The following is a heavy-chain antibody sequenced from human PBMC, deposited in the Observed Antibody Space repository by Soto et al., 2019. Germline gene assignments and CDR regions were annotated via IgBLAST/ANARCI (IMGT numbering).Heavy chain of an antibody. Sequence: ASVKVSCKASGGTFSSYAISWVRQAPGQGLEWMGGINPNFGTTNYAQKFQGRVTMTTDKSTSTAYMELSRLRSDDTAVYYCAREASYYDFWSGYYTSGDWFDPWGQGTLVTVSS. CDR1: GGTFSSYA. J-gene: IGHJ5*02. D-gene: IGHD3-3*01. V-gene: IGHV1-69*05. CDR3: AREASYYDFWSGYYTSGDWFDP. CDR2: INPNFGTT.